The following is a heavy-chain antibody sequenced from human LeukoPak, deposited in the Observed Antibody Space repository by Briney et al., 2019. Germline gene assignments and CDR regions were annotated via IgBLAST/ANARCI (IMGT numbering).Heavy chain of an antibody. D-gene: IGHD1-1*01. CDR2: IKQDGSEK. Sequence: GGSLRLSCAASGFTFSTFWMTWVRQAPGKGLEWVANIKQDGSEKYYVDSVKGRFTISRDNARNSLYLQMNSLRAEDTAVYYCARGGWNRDYWGQGTLVTVSS. CDR3: ARGGWNRDY. J-gene: IGHJ4*02. CDR1: GFTFSTFW. V-gene: IGHV3-7*01.